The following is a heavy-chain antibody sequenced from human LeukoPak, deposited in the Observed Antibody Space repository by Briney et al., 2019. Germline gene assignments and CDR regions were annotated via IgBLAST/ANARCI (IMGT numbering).Heavy chain of an antibody. CDR3: ARVGILNWFDP. CDR2: ISSSSSYI. V-gene: IGHV3-21*01. Sequence: GGSLRLSCAASGFTFSSYSMNWVRQAPGKGLEWVSSISSSSSYIYYVDSVKGRFTISRDNAKNSLYLQMNSLRAEDTAVYYCARVGILNWFDPWGQGTLVTVSS. J-gene: IGHJ5*02. CDR1: GFTFSSYS.